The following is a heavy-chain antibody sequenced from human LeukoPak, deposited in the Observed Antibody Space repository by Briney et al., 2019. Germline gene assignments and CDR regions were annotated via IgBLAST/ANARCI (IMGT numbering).Heavy chain of an antibody. J-gene: IGHJ4*02. CDR3: ARLGLRTGDNSLADY. Sequence: PSETLSLTCTVSGASISSYYWSWIRQPPGKGLEWIGYISYSGSPNYNPSLKSRVTISADTSKNQFSLNLSSVTAADTAVYYCARLGLRTGDNSLADYWGRGTQVTVSS. CDR1: GASISSYY. V-gene: IGHV4-59*08. D-gene: IGHD3-16*01. CDR2: ISYSGSP.